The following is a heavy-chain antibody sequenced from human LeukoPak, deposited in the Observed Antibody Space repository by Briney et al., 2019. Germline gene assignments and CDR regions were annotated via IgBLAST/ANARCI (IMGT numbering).Heavy chain of an antibody. J-gene: IGHJ4*02. Sequence: SETLSLTCAVYGGSFSGYYWSWIRQPPGKGLEWIVEINHSGSTTYNPSLKSRVTISVDTSKNQFSLKLSSVTAADTAVYYCAGVHCSSTSCLGDYWGQGTLVTVSS. CDR3: AGVHCSSTSCLGDY. CDR2: INHSGST. CDR1: GGSFSGYY. D-gene: IGHD2-2*01. V-gene: IGHV4-34*01.